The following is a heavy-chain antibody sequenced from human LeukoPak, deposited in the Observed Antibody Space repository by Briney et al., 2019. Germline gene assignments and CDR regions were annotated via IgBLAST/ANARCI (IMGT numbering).Heavy chain of an antibody. J-gene: IGHJ5*02. Sequence: SETLSLTCTVSGGSISSSSYYWGWIRQPPGKGLEWIGSIYYSGSTYYNPSLTSRVTISVDTSKNQFSLKLSSVTAADTAVYYCAKQTSRGAQFDPWGQGTLVTVSS. CDR1: GGSISSSSYY. D-gene: IGHD1-7*01. CDR2: IYYSGST. V-gene: IGHV4-39*01. CDR3: AKQTSRGAQFDP.